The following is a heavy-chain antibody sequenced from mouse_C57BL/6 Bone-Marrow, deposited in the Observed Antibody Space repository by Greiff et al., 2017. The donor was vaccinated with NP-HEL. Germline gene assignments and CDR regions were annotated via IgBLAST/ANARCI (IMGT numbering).Heavy chain of an antibody. CDR1: GFNIKNTY. J-gene: IGHJ2*01. V-gene: IGHV14-3*01. D-gene: IGHD1-1*01. Sequence: VQLQQSVAELVRPGASVKLSCTASGFNIKNTYMHWVKQRPEQGLEWIGRIDPANGNTKYAPKFQGKATITADTSSNKAYLQPSSLTSEDTAIYYCARPLYYGSSYEDYSDDWGQGTTLTVSS. CDR2: IDPANGNT. CDR3: ARPLYYGSSYEDYSDD.